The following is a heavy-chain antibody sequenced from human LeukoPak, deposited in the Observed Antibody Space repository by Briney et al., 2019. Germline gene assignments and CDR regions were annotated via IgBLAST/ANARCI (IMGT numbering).Heavy chain of an antibody. CDR2: IKQDGSEK. Sequence: PGGSLRLSCAASDFSFSNSWMNWVRQAPGKGLEWVASIKQDGSEKYYVDSVRGRFTISRDNANNLVYLQMNSLRAEDTAVYYCARDVDYANPRHDYWGQGTLVTVSS. V-gene: IGHV3-7*01. D-gene: IGHD4/OR15-4a*01. J-gene: IGHJ4*02. CDR3: ARDVDYANPRHDY. CDR1: DFSFSNSW.